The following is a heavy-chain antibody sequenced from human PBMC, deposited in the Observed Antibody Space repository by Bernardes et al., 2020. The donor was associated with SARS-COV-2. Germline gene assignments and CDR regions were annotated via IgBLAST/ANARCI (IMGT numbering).Heavy chain of an antibody. CDR2: IWYDGSNK. D-gene: IGHD3-10*01. J-gene: IGHJ6*02. CDR1: GFAFSRYG. Sequence: GVSLRLYCTASGFAFSRYGMHWVSQAPGKGLEWGAGIWYDGSNKYYADSVKGRFTISSDNAKNSLYLQMNSLRAEDTALYYCAKDIARFGELSPNYYYYYGMDVWGQGTTVTVSS. CDR3: AKDIARFGELSPNYYYYYGMDV. V-gene: IGHV3-33*03.